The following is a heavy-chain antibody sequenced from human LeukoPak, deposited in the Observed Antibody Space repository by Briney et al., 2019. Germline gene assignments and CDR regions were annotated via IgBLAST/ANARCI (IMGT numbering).Heavy chain of an antibody. CDR1: GFTFSSNY. J-gene: IGHJ4*02. D-gene: IGHD6-13*01. CDR3: ARDEAAAGTTYPDY. V-gene: IGHV3-53*01. CDR2: IYSGGST. Sequence: GGSLRLSCAASGFTFSSNYMSWVRQAPGKGLEWVAVIYSGGSTYYADSVKGRFTISRANSKNTLYLQMNSLRAEDTAVYYCARDEAAAGTTYPDYWGQGTLVTVSS.